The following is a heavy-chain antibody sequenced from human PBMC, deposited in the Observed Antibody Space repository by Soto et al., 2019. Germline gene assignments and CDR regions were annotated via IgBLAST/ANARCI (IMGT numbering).Heavy chain of an antibody. CDR3: AIRIFGVEY. J-gene: IGHJ4*02. D-gene: IGHD3-3*01. Sequence: GGFPRLPCATFGFPFRAQSMTLVRQAPGKGLEWVSAISGTSPSTYYADSVQGRFTISRDSSRKTLFLQMNTLRAEDTAVYFCAIRIFGVEYWGQGTQVTVSS. CDR2: ISGTSPST. CDR1: GFPFRAQS. V-gene: IGHV3-23*01.